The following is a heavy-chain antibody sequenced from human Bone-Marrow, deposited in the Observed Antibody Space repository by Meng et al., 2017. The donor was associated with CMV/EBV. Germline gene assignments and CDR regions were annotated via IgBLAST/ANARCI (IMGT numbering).Heavy chain of an antibody. D-gene: IGHD3-3*01. Sequence: GESLKISCAASGFTFSSYAMHWVRQAPGKGLEWVAVISYDGSNKYYADSVKGRFTISRDNSKNTLYLQMNSLRAEDTAVYYCARGRYYDFWSGYYFSGMAVWGPGNTVHGAS. CDR1: GFTFSSYA. V-gene: IGHV3-30*04. CDR3: ARGRYYDFWSGYYFSGMAV. CDR2: ISYDGSNK. J-gene: IGHJ6*01.